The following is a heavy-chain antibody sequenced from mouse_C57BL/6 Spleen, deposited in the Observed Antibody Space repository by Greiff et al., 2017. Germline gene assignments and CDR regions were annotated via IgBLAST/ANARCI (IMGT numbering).Heavy chain of an antibody. CDR1: GYAFSSSW. CDR3: ASELCFDY. V-gene: IGHV1-82*01. D-gene: IGHD4-1*01. CDR2: ICPGDGDT. J-gene: IGHJ2*01. Sequence: QVQLQQSGPELVKPGASVKISCKASGYAFSSSWMNWVKQRPGKGLEWIGRICPGDGDTNYNGKFKGKATLTADKSSSTAYMQLSSLTSEDSAVYFCASELCFDYWGQGTTLTVSS.